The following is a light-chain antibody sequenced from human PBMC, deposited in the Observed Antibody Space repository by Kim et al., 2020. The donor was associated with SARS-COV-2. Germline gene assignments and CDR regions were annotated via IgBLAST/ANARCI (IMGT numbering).Light chain of an antibody. CDR1: QTVTSPY. V-gene: IGKV3-20*01. Sequence: PGQRATLSRRASQTVTSPYFAWYQHRPGQAPRLLIYGISTRATGIPDRCSGSGSETAFTLTISRLEPEDFAVYYCHQYGSSPLTFGGGTKVDIK. J-gene: IGKJ4*01. CDR2: GIS. CDR3: HQYGSSPLT.